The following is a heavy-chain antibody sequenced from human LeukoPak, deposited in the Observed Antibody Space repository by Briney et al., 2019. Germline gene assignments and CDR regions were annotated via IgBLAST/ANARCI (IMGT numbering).Heavy chain of an antibody. CDR2: IIPIFDTA. Sequence: SVKVSCKASGGTFNRCAISWVRQAPGQGLEWMGGIIPIFDTANYAQKFQGRVTITADKSTSTAYMDLSSLRSEDTAVYYCARDLPPYYFDYWGQGTLVTVSS. CDR1: GGTFNRCA. J-gene: IGHJ4*02. V-gene: IGHV1-69*06. CDR3: ARDLPPYYFDY.